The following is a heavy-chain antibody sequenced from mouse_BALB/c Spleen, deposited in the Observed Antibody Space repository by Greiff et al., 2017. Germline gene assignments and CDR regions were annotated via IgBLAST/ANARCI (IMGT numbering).Heavy chain of an antibody. V-gene: IGHV5-9-4*01. D-gene: IGHD1-1*01. J-gene: IGHJ2*01. Sequence: DVQLVESGGGLVKPGGSLKLSCAASGFTFSSYAMSWVRQSPEKRLEWVAEISSGGSYTYYPDTVTGRFTISRDNAKNTLYLEMSSLRSEDTAMYYCARGDYYGSGYFDYWGQGTTLTVAS. CDR2: ISSGGSYT. CDR1: GFTFSSYA. CDR3: ARGDYYGSGYFDY.